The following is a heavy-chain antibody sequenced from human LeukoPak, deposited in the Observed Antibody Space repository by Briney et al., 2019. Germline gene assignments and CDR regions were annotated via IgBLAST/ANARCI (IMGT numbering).Heavy chain of an antibody. CDR1: GGSISSSSYY. Sequence: MPSETLSLTCTVSGGSISSSSYYWGWIRQPPGKGLEWIGSIYYSGSTYYNPSLKSRVTISVDTSKNQFSLKLSSVTAADTAVYYCARQSAAADAFDIWGQGTMVTVSS. J-gene: IGHJ3*02. V-gene: IGHV4-39*01. CDR3: ARQSAAADAFDI. CDR2: IYYSGST. D-gene: IGHD6-13*01.